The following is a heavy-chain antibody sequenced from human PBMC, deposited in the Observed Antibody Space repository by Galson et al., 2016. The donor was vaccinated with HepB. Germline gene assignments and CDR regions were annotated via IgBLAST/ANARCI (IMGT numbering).Heavy chain of an antibody. D-gene: IGHD1-26*01. CDR3: ARVAIVGVTDYWYFDL. Sequence: SVKVSCKASGYTFTSYHMHWVRQAPGQGLEWMGLINPSGGITSYPQNFQARVTVTRDTSTGPVYMELSSLRSEDTAVFYCARVAIVGVTDYWYFDLWGRGTLVIVSS. V-gene: IGHV1-46*01. J-gene: IGHJ2*01. CDR1: GYTFTSYH. CDR2: INPSGGIT.